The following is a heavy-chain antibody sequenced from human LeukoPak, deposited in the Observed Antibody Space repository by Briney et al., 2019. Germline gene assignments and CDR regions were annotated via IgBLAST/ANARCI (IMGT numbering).Heavy chain of an antibody. CDR2: INPSGGST. CDR3: ARGDGYNPGSDYGMDV. J-gene: IGHJ6*02. V-gene: IGHV1-46*01. D-gene: IGHD5-24*01. Sequence: ASVKVSCKASRYTFTSYYMHWVRQAPGQGLEWMGIINPSGGSTSYAQKFQGRVTMTRDTSTSTVYMELSSLRSEDTAVYYCARGDGYNPGSDYGMDVWGQGTTVTVSS. CDR1: RYTFTSYY.